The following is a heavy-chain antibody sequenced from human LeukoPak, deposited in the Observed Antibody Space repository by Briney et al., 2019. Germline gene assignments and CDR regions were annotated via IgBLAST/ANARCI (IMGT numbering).Heavy chain of an antibody. CDR3: ARDALGGSGSPHFDY. CDR1: GFTFSSYA. Sequence: PGGPLRLSCAPSGFTFSSYAMHGAPQAPGKGLEGGAVISYDGSNKYYADSVKGRFTISRDNSKNTLYLQMNSLGAEDTAVYYCARDALGGSGSPHFDYWGQGTLVTVSS. J-gene: IGHJ4*02. V-gene: IGHV3-30*04. CDR2: ISYDGSNK. D-gene: IGHD3-10*01.